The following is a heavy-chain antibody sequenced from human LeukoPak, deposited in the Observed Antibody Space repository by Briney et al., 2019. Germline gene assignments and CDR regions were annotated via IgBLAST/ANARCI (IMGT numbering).Heavy chain of an antibody. CDR1: GGSISSNSYY. CDR3: ASTLGVVVPTDY. D-gene: IGHD2-2*01. CDR2: IYYSGST. V-gene: IGHV4-39*01. Sequence: SETLSLTCTVSGGSISSNSYYWGWIRQPPGKGLEWIGSIYYSGSTYYNPSLKSRVTISVDTSKNQFSLKLSSVTAADTAVYYCASTLGVVVPTDYWGQGTLVTVSS. J-gene: IGHJ4*02.